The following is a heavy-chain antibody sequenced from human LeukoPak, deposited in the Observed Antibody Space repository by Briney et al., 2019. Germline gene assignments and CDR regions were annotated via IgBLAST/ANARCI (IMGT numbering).Heavy chain of an antibody. CDR3: ARAPHYYYYYMDV. Sequence: GGSLRLSCAASGFTFSDYYMSWIRQAPGKGLEWVSYISSSGSTIYYADSAKGRFTISRDNAKNSLYLQMNSLRAEDTAVYYCARAPHYYYYYMDVWGKGTTVTVSS. V-gene: IGHV3-11*01. CDR2: ISSSGSTI. J-gene: IGHJ6*03. CDR1: GFTFSDYY.